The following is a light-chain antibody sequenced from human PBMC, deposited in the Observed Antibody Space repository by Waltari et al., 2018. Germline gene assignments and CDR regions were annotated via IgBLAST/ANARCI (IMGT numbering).Light chain of an antibody. CDR2: LIY. J-gene: IGKJ1*01. CDR1: QSLLHSSGNTI. CDR3: MQSRQTPWT. Sequence: DIVMTQSPLSLSVTPGEPASISCRSSQSLLHSSGNTILDLYLQKPGQSPQLLIYLIYIRACGVLGRFSGVGSVTYFTLDIIRWQPEDVGVYFFMQSRQTPWTFGQGTKVDIK. V-gene: IGKV2-28*01.